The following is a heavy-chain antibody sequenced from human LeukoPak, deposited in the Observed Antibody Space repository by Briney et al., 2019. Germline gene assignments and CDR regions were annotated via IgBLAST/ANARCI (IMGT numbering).Heavy chain of an antibody. V-gene: IGHV3-30-3*01. D-gene: IGHD4-23*01. Sequence: GGSLRLSCAASGFTFSSYAMHWVRQAPGKGLEWVAVISYDGSNKYYADSVKGRFTISRDNSKNTLYLQMNSLRVEDTAVYYCARDGATVVTDWYFDLWGRGTLVTVSS. CDR3: ARDGATVVTDWYFDL. CDR1: GFTFSSYA. CDR2: ISYDGSNK. J-gene: IGHJ2*01.